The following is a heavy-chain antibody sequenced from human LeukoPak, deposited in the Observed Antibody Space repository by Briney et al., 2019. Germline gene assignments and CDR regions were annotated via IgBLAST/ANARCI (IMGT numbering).Heavy chain of an antibody. Sequence: SETLSLTCAVYGGSFSGYYWSWIRQSPGKGLEWIGEINHSGSNNYNPSLKSRVTISLDTSKNQFSLKLSSVSAVDTAVYYCACAPSSVLWTGYGFDYWGQGTLVTVSS. CDR3: ACAPSSVLWTGYGFDY. D-gene: IGHD3/OR15-3a*01. V-gene: IGHV4-34*01. CDR2: INHSGSN. CDR1: GGSFSGYY. J-gene: IGHJ4*02.